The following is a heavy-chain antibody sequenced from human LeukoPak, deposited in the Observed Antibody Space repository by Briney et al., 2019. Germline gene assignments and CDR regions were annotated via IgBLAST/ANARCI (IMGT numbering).Heavy chain of an antibody. CDR3: ARELVVVPAAILGFDP. CDR2: IYYSGST. V-gene: IGHV4-39*07. D-gene: IGHD2-2*02. CDR1: GGSISSSSYY. J-gene: IGHJ5*02. Sequence: PSGTLSLTCTVSGGSISSSSYYWGWVRQPPGKGLEWIGSIYYSGSTYYNPSLKSRVTISVATSKNQFSLKLSSVTAADTAVYYCARELVVVPAAILGFDPWGQGTLVTVSS.